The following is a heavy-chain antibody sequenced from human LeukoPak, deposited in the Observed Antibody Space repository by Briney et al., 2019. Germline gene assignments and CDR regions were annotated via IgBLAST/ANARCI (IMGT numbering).Heavy chain of an antibody. J-gene: IGHJ4*02. CDR1: GFTFSSYG. D-gene: IGHD4-23*01. V-gene: IGHV3-30*18. Sequence: PGKSLRLSCAASGFTFSSYGMHWVRQAPGKGLEWVAVISSDGSDKYYADSVKGRFTLSRDNSKNTMYLQMNRLRDEDTAVYYCAKGSATTVVTIDYWGQGTLVTVSS. CDR2: ISSDGSDK. CDR3: AKGSATTVVTIDY.